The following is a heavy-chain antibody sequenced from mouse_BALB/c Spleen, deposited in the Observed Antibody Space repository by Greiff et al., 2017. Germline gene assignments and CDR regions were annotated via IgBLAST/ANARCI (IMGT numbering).Heavy chain of an antibody. D-gene: IGHD2-3*01. CDR3: ARVDGYLFAY. CDR2: ISSGGSYT. Sequence: EVHLVESGGGLVKPGGSLKLSCAASGFTFSSCAMSWVRQSPEKRLEWVAEISSGGSYTYYPDTVTGRFTISRDNAKNTLYLEMSSLRSEDTAMYYCARVDGYLFAYWGQGTLVTVSA. V-gene: IGHV5-9-4*01. CDR1: GFTFSSCA. J-gene: IGHJ3*01.